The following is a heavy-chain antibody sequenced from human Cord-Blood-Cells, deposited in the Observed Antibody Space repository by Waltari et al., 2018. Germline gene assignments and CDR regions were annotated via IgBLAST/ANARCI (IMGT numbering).Heavy chain of an antibody. D-gene: IGHD3-3*01. CDR3: ARSVTPYYDFWSGYYSLTPQYYFDY. CDR2: IYTSGST. V-gene: IGHV4-4*07. CDR1: GGSISSYY. Sequence: QVQLQESGPGLVKPSETLSLTCTVSGGSISSYYWSWIRQPAGKGLEWIGRIYTSGSTNYTPSLKRRVTMSVDTSKNQFSLKLSSVTAADTAVYYCARSVTPYYDFWSGYYSLTPQYYFDYWGQGTLVTVSS. J-gene: IGHJ4*02.